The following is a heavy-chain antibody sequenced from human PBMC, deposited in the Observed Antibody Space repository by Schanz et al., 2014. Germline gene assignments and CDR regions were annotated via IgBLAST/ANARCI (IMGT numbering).Heavy chain of an antibody. CDR3: VRDILHRVYDSGSP. V-gene: IGHV3-11*04. Sequence: VQLLESGGGLVEPGGSLRLSCAASGFSFSDYYMSWIRQAPGKGLEWISYISGSSRTIYYADSMKGRFTISRDNAKNSIFSHMDSLRAEDTAVYYCVRDILHRVYDSGSPWGQGTLVTVSS. CDR2: ISGSSRTI. J-gene: IGHJ5*02. CDR1: GFSFSDYY. D-gene: IGHD3-10*01.